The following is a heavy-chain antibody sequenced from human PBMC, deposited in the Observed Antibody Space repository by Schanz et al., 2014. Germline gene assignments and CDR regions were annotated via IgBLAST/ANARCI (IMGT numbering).Heavy chain of an antibody. D-gene: IGHD3-9*01. CDR2: LSEGGGGT. Sequence: VQVVDSGGALVQPGRSLRLSCSTSGFNFADCAMSWVRQAPGKGLEWVSALSEGGGGTHYADSVRGRFTISSDSSKNTLYLQMSSLRADDTAVYYCAKAADWPVTRFDPWGQGTLXTVSS. J-gene: IGHJ5*02. CDR1: GFNFADCA. CDR3: AKAADWPVTRFDP. V-gene: IGHV3-23*04.